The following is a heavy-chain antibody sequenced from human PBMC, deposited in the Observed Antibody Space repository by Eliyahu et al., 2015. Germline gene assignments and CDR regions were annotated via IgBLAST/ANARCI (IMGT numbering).Heavy chain of an antibody. D-gene: IGHD5-24*01. Sequence: EVQLVESGGGLVQPGRSLXXSCAASGLIFADYAMHWVRLAPDKGLEWVSGISWNSGAIAYADSVKGRFSISRDNAKNSLYLQMNSLRAEDTALYYCAKDRIGYMSGVDLWGQGTLVTVSS. V-gene: IGHV3-9*01. CDR3: AKDRIGYMSGVDL. J-gene: IGHJ5*02. CDR2: ISWNSGAI. CDR1: GLIFADYA.